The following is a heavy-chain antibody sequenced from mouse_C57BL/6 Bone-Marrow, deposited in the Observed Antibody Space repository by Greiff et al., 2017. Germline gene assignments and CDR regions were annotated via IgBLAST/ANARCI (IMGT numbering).Heavy chain of an antibody. V-gene: IGHV1-63*01. J-gene: IGHJ2*01. Sequence: VQLQQSGAELVRPGTSVKMSCKASGYTFTNYWIDWAKQRPGHGLEWIGDIDPGGGDTNYNEKFKGKATLTADTSSSTAYMQLSSLTSEDSAIYYWASRWLLCYFDYWGQGTTLTVSS. CDR1: GYTFTNYW. CDR2: IDPGGGDT. D-gene: IGHD2-3*01. CDR3: ASRWLLCYFDY.